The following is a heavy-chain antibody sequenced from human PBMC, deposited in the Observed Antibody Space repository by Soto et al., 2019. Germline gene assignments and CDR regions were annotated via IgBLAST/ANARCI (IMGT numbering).Heavy chain of an antibody. CDR3: ARLALRYFDWLRSESGPPMAFDI. D-gene: IGHD3-9*01. CDR1: GFTFSSYS. Sequence: GGSLRLSCAASGFTFSSYSMNWVRQAPGKGLEWVSYISSSSSTIYYADSVKGRFTISRDNAKNSLYLQMNSLRAEDTAVYYCARLALRYFDWLRSESGPPMAFDIWGQGTMVTVSS. CDR2: ISSSSSTI. J-gene: IGHJ3*02. V-gene: IGHV3-48*01.